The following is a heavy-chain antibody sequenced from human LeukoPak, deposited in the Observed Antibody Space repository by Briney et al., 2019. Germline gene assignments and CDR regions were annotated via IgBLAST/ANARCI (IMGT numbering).Heavy chain of an antibody. CDR1: GGTFSSYA. V-gene: IGHV1-69*13. CDR3: ATEAVVPAAIRGCWFDP. CDR2: IIPIFGTA. J-gene: IGHJ5*02. Sequence: ASVKVSCKASGGTFSSYAISWVRQAPGQGLEWMGGIIPIFGTANYAQKFQGRVTITADESTSTAYMELSSLRSEDTAVYYCATEAVVPAAIRGCWFDPWGQGTLVTVSS. D-gene: IGHD2-2*02.